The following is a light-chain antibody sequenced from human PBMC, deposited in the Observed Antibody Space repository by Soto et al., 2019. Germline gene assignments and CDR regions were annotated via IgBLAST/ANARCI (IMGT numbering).Light chain of an antibody. CDR2: GAS. CDR1: QSISNN. Sequence: EIVMTQSPATLSVSPGERATLSCRASQSISNNLAWYQQKPGQAPRLLIYGASTRATGIPARFSGSGSGTEFTLTITSLQSEDFATYYCQQYGTSPKPFGQGTKVDIK. J-gene: IGKJ1*01. CDR3: QQYGTSPKP. V-gene: IGKV3-15*01.